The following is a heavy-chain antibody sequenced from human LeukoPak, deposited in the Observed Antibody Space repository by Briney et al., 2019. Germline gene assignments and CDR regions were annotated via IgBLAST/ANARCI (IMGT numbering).Heavy chain of an antibody. CDR1: GGSISSSNW. CDR2: IYHSGST. D-gene: IGHD3-10*01. CDR3: AREWSRGGDDY. V-gene: IGHV4-4*02. Sequence: SETVSLTCAVSGGSISSSNWWSWVRQPPGKGLEWIGEIYHSGSTNYNPSLKSRVAISVDKSKNQFSLKLSSVTAADTAVYYCAREWSRGGDDYWGQGTLVTVSS. J-gene: IGHJ4*02.